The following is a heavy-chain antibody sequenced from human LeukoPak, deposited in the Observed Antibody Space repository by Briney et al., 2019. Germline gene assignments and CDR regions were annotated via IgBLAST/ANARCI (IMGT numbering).Heavy chain of an antibody. J-gene: IGHJ6*02. Sequence: KASETLSLTCTVSGGSISSYYWSWTRQPAGKGLEWIGRIYTSGSTNYNPSLKSRVTMSVDTSKNQFSLKLSSVTAADTAVYYCAREDSGIAVAGTALNYYYYYGMDVWGQGTTVTVSS. CDR2: IYTSGST. V-gene: IGHV4-4*07. CDR3: AREDSGIAVAGTALNYYYYYGMDV. CDR1: GGSISSYY. D-gene: IGHD6-19*01.